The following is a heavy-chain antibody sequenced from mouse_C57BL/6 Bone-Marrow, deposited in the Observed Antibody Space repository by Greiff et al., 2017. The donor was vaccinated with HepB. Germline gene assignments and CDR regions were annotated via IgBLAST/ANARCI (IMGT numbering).Heavy chain of an antibody. CDR1: GFTFSDYG. J-gene: IGHJ1*03. Sequence: EVKLMESGGGLVQPGGSLKLSCAASGFTFSDYGMAWVRQAPRKGPEWVAFISNLAYSIYYADTVTGRFTISRENAKNTLYLEMSSLRSEDTAMYYCARHGATVVARYFDVWGTGTTVTVSS. D-gene: IGHD1-1*01. V-gene: IGHV5-15*01. CDR3: ARHGATVVARYFDV. CDR2: ISNLAYSI.